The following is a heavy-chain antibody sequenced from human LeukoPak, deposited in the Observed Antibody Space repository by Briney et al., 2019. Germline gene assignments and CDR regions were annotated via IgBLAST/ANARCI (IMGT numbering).Heavy chain of an antibody. Sequence: GGSLRLSCAASGFRFNIYAMSWVRQAPGKGREWVSSISGSGGSTYYADSVKGRFTISRDTSKNTLYLQMSTLRAEDTAIYYCAKGPNNRPMVYATGNWFDPWGQGTLVTVSS. V-gene: IGHV3-23*01. D-gene: IGHD2-8*01. CDR3: AKGPNNRPMVYATGNWFDP. CDR1: GFRFNIYA. CDR2: ISGSGGST. J-gene: IGHJ5*02.